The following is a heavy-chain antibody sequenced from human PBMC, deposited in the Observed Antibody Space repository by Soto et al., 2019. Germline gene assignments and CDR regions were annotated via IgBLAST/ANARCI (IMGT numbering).Heavy chain of an antibody. D-gene: IGHD2-2*01. V-gene: IGHV4-34*01. Sequence: SETLSLTCAVYGGSFSGYYWSWIRQPPGKGLEWIGEINHSGSTNYNPSLKSRVTISVDTSKNQFSLKLSSVTAADTAVYYCARANHPPVVPAARRKAVYYFDYCGHGTMVNVSS. CDR1: GGSFSGYY. CDR3: ARANHPPVVPAARRKAVYYFDY. CDR2: INHSGST. J-gene: IGHJ4*01.